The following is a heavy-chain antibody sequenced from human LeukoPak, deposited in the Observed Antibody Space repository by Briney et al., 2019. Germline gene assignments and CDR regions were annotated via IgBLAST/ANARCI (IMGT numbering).Heavy chain of an antibody. Sequence: SETLSLTCTVSGGSISSGGYYWSWIRQHPGKGLEWIGYIYYSGSTYYNPSLKSRVTISVDTSKNQFSLKLSSVTAADTAVYYCARDKTYYYDSSGYHAFDIWGQGTMVTVSS. J-gene: IGHJ3*02. V-gene: IGHV4-31*03. D-gene: IGHD3-22*01. CDR2: IYYSGST. CDR3: ARDKTYYYDSSGYHAFDI. CDR1: GGSISSGGYY.